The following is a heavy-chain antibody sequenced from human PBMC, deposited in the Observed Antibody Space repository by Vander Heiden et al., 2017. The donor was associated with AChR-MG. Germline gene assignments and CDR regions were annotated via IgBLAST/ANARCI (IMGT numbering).Heavy chain of an antibody. CDR1: GDSISSGGYY. CDR3: AKELRT. J-gene: IGHJ4*02. V-gene: IGHV4-31*03. D-gene: IGHD1-7*01. Sequence: QAQLQESGPELVKPSQTLSVTCTVSGDSISSGGYYWSWIRQHPGKGLEWIGYIYYSGLSLYNPSLRSRLTISVDKSNNQFSLKLTSVTAADTAIYYCAKELRTWGQGTLVTVSS. CDR2: IYYSGLS.